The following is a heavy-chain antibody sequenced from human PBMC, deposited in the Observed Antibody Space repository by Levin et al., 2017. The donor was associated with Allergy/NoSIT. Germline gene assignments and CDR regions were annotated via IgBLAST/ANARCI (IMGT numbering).Heavy chain of an antibody. D-gene: IGHD4-17*01. CDR3: ARSYGDYQQPENGYGMDV. Sequence: GESLKISCKGSGYSFTSYWIGWVRQMPGKGLEWMGIIYPGDSDTRYSPSFQGQVTISADKSISTAYLQWSSLKASDTAMYYCARSYGDYQQPENGYGMDVWGQGTTVTVSS. CDR2: IYPGDSDT. CDR1: GYSFTSYW. V-gene: IGHV5-51*01. J-gene: IGHJ6*02.